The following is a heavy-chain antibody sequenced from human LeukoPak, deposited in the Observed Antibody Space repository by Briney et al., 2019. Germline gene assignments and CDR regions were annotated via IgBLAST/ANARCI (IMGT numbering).Heavy chain of an antibody. CDR1: GGSISSYY. V-gene: IGHV4-59*01. Sequence: SETLSLTCTVSGGSISSYYWSWIRQPPGKGLEWIGYIYYSGSTNYNPSLKSRVTISVDTSKNQFSLKLSSVTAADTAVYYCARDTAMTTVTTLWFKGHYGMDVWGQGTTVTVSS. CDR2: IYYSGST. CDR3: ARDTAMTTVTTLWFKGHYGMDV. J-gene: IGHJ6*02. D-gene: IGHD4-11*01.